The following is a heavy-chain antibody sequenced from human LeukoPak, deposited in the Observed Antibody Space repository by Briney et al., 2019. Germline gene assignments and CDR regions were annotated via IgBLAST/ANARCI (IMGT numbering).Heavy chain of an antibody. CDR3: AKEAGYPVPQGFFEY. Sequence: GGSLRLSCAASGFTFSSYGMHWVRQAPGKGLEWVAVIWYDGSNKYYADSVKGRFTISRDNSKNTLYLQMNSLRAEDTAVYYWAKEAGYPVPQGFFEYWGQGTLVTVSS. CDR1: GFTFSSYG. D-gene: IGHD6-13*01. J-gene: IGHJ4*02. CDR2: IWYDGSNK. V-gene: IGHV3-33*06.